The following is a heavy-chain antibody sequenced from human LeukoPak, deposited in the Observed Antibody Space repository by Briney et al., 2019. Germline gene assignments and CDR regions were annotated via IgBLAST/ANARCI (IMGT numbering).Heavy chain of an antibody. V-gene: IGHV4-30-4*01. CDR1: GGSISSGDYY. CDR3: ARDRAGSSGYLYYFDY. J-gene: IGHJ4*02. D-gene: IGHD3-22*01. Sequence: SETLSLTCTVSGGSISSGDYYWSWIRQPPGKGLEWIGYIYYSGSTYYNPSLKIRVTISVDTSKNQFSLKLSSVTAADTAVYYCARDRAGSSGYLYYFDYWGQGTLVTVSS. CDR2: IYYSGST.